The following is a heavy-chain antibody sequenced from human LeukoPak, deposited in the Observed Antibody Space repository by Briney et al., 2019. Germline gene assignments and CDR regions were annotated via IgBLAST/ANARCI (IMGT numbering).Heavy chain of an antibody. Sequence: PSETLSLTCTVSGGSINTPNYYWGWIRQTPGKGLEWIGNIFYSGGTYYSPSLTSRVTISLDTSRNQFSLKLNSVTAADTAIYYCARGEGYSYGYSRFDPWGQGTLVTVSS. V-gene: IGHV4-39*07. CDR1: GGSINTPNYY. CDR2: IFYSGGT. J-gene: IGHJ5*02. D-gene: IGHD5-18*01. CDR3: ARGEGYSYGYSRFDP.